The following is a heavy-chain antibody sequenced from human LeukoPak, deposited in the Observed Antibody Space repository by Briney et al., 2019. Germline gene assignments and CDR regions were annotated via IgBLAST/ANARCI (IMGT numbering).Heavy chain of an antibody. D-gene: IGHD3-16*01. J-gene: IGHJ3*02. Sequence: GGSLRISCAASGFTFNNYAMNWVRQAPGKGLEWVSTISGGGGSTYYADSVKGRFTISRDNSKNTLYLQVNSLRAEDTAVYYCAKRSVSGNLVYGEDAFDIWGQGTMVTVSA. CDR2: ISGGGGST. CDR3: AKRSVSGNLVYGEDAFDI. CDR1: GFTFNNYA. V-gene: IGHV3-23*01.